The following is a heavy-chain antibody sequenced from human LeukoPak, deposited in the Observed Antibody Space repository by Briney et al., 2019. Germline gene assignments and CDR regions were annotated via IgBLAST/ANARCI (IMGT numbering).Heavy chain of an antibody. J-gene: IGHJ4*02. CDR1: GYTFTGYY. V-gene: IGHV1-2*06. Sequence: GASVKVSCKASGYTFTGYYMHWVRQAPGQGLEWMGRINPNSGGTNYAQKLQGRVTMTTDTSTSTAYMELRSLRSDDTAVYYCARDRFEDIVVVPAAIPPDYWGQGTLVTVSS. CDR3: ARDRFEDIVVVPAAIPPDY. CDR2: INPNSGGT. D-gene: IGHD2-2*02.